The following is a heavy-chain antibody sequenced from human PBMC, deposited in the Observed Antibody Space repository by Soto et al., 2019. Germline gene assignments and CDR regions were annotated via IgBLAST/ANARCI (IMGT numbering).Heavy chain of an antibody. J-gene: IGHJ5*02. V-gene: IGHV1-69*05. CDR2: IIPIFGTA. D-gene: IGHD5-18*01. CDR1: GGTFSSYA. Sequence: QVQLVQSGAEVKKPGSSVKVSCKASGGTFSSYAISWVRQAPGQGLEWMGGIIPIFGTANYAQKFQGRVTITXAEXTXRAYMELSSLRSEDTAVYYCARGRSIQLGFRSWFDPWGQGTLVTVSS. CDR3: ARGRSIQLGFRSWFDP.